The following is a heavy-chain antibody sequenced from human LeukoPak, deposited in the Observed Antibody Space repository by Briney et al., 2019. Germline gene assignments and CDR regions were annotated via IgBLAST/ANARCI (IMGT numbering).Heavy chain of an antibody. CDR1: GFTFSSYW. D-gene: IGHD5-18*01. J-gene: IGHJ4*02. CDR3: ARSQYRGYSYGEDY. V-gene: IGHV3-7*01. CDR2: IKQDGSEK. Sequence: PGGSLRLSCAASGFTFSSYWMSWVRQAPGKGLEWVANIKQDGSEKYYVDSVKGRFTISRDNAENSLYLQMNSLRAEDTAVYYCARSQYRGYSYGEDYWGQGTLVTVSS.